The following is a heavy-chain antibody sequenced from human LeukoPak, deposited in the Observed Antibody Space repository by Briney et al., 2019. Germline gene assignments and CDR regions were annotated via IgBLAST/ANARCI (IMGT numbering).Heavy chain of an antibody. CDR1: GFTFSSYG. J-gene: IGHJ6*03. Sequence: GGSLRLSCAASGFTFSSYGMYWVRQAPGKGLEWLAFIRYDGSNKYYADSVKGRFTISRDNSKNALYLQMNSLRAEDTTVYYCAKDARDYYYSMDVWGKGTTVTVSS. CDR2: IRYDGSNK. V-gene: IGHV3-30*02. CDR3: AKDARDYYYSMDV. D-gene: IGHD2-15*01.